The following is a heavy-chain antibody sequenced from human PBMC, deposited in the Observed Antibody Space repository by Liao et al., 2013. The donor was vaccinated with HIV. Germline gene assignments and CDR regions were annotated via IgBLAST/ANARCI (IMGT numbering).Heavy chain of an antibody. V-gene: IGHV4-61*02. J-gene: IGHJ4*02. Sequence: QVQLQESGPGLVKPSQTLSLTCTVSGGSISSGSYYWTWIRQPAGKGLEWIGRMYTSGSTNYNPSLKSRVTMSVDTSKNQFSLKLSSVTAADTAVYYCARDRGLSVLVPAALENWGQGTLVTVSS. CDR1: GGSISSGSYY. D-gene: IGHD2-2*01. CDR2: MYTSGST. CDR3: ARDRGLSVLVPAALEN.